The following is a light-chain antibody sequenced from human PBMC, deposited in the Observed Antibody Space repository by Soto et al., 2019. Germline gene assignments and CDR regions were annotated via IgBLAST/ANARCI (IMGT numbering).Light chain of an antibody. J-gene: IGLJ2*01. CDR1: SSDVGGYNY. Sequence: QSALTQPASVSGSPGQSITISCTGTSSDVGGYNYVSWYQQHPGKAPKLMIYEVSNRPSGVSNRFSGSKSGNTASLTISGRQAEDEADYYCSSYTSSSTRDVVFGGGTQLTVL. V-gene: IGLV2-14*01. CDR3: SSYTSSSTRDVV. CDR2: EVS.